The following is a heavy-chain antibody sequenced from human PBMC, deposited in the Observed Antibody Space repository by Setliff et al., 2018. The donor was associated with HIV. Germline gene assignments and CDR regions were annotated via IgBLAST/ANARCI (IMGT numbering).Heavy chain of an antibody. D-gene: IGHD3-22*01. Sequence: PSETLSLTCTVSGGSISSGGYYWSWIRQHPGKGLEWIGYIYYTGSTNYNPSLKSRVTMSVDTSKNQFSLRLTSVTAADTAVYFCARLRINMIMMLNYFDYWGQGTLVTVSS. J-gene: IGHJ4*02. CDR2: IYYTGST. CDR3: ARLRINMIMMLNYFDY. V-gene: IGHV4-61*08. CDR1: GGSISSGGYY.